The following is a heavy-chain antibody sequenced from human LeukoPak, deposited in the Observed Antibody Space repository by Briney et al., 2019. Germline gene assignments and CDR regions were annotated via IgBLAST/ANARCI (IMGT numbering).Heavy chain of an antibody. J-gene: IGHJ4*02. CDR1: GFTFSSYG. CDR2: ISHDGSNK. CDR3: AKKHYYETSALPGEY. V-gene: IGHV3-30*18. Sequence: GRSLRLSCAASGFTFSSYGMHWVRQAPGKGLEWVAVISHDGSNKYYADSVKGRFTISRDNSKNTLYLQMSSLRADDTAVYYCAKKHYYETSALPGEYWGQGTLVTVSP. D-gene: IGHD3-22*01.